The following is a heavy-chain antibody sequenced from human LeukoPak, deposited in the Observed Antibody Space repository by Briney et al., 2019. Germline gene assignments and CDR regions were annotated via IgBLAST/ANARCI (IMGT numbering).Heavy chain of an antibody. CDR3: ARGIARTVAGNWYDP. J-gene: IGHJ5*02. CDR2: IGTAGDT. D-gene: IGHD6-19*01. V-gene: IGHV3-13*04. CDR1: GFTFSSYD. Sequence: PGGSLRLSCAASGFTFSSYDMHWVRQATGKGLEWVSAIGTAGDTYYPGSVKGRFTISRENAKNSLYLQMNSLRAGDTAVYYCARGIARTVAGNWYDPWGQGTLVTVSS.